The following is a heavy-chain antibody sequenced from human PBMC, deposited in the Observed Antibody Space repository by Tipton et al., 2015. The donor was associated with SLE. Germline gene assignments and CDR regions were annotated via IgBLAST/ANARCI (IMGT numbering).Heavy chain of an antibody. CDR2: IYYTGST. CDR1: GGSISHYY. Sequence: GLVKPSETLSLTCTVSGGSISHYYWSWIRQPPGKGLEWIGFIYYTGSTTYNPSLKSRVTIALDTSKKQISLRLSSVTAADTAIYYCASQDYSDTSGYDAFDFWGQGTMVTVSS. J-gene: IGHJ3*01. D-gene: IGHD3-22*01. CDR3: ASQDYSDTSGYDAFDF. V-gene: IGHV4-59*01.